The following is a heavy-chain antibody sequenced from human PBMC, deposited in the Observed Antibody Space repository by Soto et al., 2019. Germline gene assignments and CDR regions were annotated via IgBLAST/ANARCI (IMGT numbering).Heavy chain of an antibody. CDR3: ARVQGVLYSPNYYYYGMDV. CDR1: GFTFSSYS. V-gene: IGHV3-21*01. Sequence: VGSLRLSCAASGFTFSSYSMNWVRQAPGKGLEWVSSISSSSSYIYYADSVKGRFTISRDNAKNSLYLQMNSLRAEDTAVYYCARVQGVLYSPNYYYYGMDVWGQGTTVTVSS. J-gene: IGHJ6*02. D-gene: IGHD4-4*01. CDR2: ISSSSSYI.